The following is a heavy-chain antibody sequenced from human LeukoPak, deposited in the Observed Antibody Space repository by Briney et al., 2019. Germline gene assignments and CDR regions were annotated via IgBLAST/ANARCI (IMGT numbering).Heavy chain of an antibody. D-gene: IGHD5/OR15-5a*01. CDR2: VESSGLT. J-gene: IGHJ4*02. CDR3: ARGFYDSRLNSNPFDF. CDR1: GTSINTYY. Sequence: KPSETLSLTCTVSGTSINTYYWSWIRQFPGKGLEWIGCVESSGLTDTNPSLGGRATISIDASKSQFSLRLTSVTAADTAVYYCARGFYDSRLNSNPFDFWGRGTLVTVSS. V-gene: IGHV4-4*09.